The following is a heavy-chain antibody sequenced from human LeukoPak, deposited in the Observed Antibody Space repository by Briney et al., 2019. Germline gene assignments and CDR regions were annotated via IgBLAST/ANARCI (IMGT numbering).Heavy chain of an antibody. J-gene: IGHJ5*02. CDR2: IYYSGSA. V-gene: IGHV4-59*01. D-gene: IGHD6-13*01. CDR1: GGSFSGYY. CDR3: AREYSSSWYNWFDP. Sequence: KSSETLSLTCAVYGGSFSGYYWSWIRQPPGKGLEWSGYIYYSGSANYNPSLKSRVTISVDTSKNQFSLKLSSVTAADTAVYYCAREYSSSWYNWFDPWGQGTLVTVSS.